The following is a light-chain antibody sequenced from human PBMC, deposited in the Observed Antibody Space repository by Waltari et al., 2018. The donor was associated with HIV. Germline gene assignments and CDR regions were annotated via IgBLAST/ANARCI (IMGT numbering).Light chain of an antibody. Sequence: QSALTQPASVSGSPGQSITISCTGTTSDVGGYNYVSWYQHHPGKAPKLMIYEVTKRPSGVSSRFSGAKSGNTASLTISGLQADDEADYYCLAYTSTSTVVFGGGTKLTVL. J-gene: IGLJ2*01. CDR1: TSDVGGYNY. CDR3: LAYTSTSTVV. CDR2: EVT. V-gene: IGLV2-14*01.